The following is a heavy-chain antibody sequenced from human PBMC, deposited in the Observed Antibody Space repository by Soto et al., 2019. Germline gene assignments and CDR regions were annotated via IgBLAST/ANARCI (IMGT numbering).Heavy chain of an antibody. Sequence: QVQLVQSGAEVKKPGSSVKVSCKASGGTFSSYAISWVRQAPGQGLDWMGGIIPIFGTANYAQKFQGRVTITADKSTSTAYMELSSLRSEDTAVYYCASEYSSSSGPDYYYGMDVWGQGTTVTVSS. CDR1: GGTFSSYA. CDR2: IIPIFGTA. J-gene: IGHJ6*02. V-gene: IGHV1-69*06. D-gene: IGHD6-6*01. CDR3: ASEYSSSSGPDYYYGMDV.